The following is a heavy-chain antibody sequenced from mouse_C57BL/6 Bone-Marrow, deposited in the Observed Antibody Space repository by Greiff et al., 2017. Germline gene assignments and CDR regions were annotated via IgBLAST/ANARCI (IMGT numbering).Heavy chain of an antibody. D-gene: IGHD1-1*01. CDR1: GFNIKDDY. J-gene: IGHJ4*01. V-gene: IGHV14-4*01. CDR3: TVITTVVATDYAMDY. CDR2: IDPENGDT. Sequence: VQLQQSGAELVRPGASVKLSCTASGFNIKDDYMHWVKQRPEQGLAWIGWIDPENGDTEYASKFQGKATITADTSSNTAYLQLSSLTSEDTAVYYCTVITTVVATDYAMDYWGQGTSVTVSS.